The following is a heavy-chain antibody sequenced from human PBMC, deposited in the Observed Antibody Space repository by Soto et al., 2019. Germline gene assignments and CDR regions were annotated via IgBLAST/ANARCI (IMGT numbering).Heavy chain of an antibody. J-gene: IGHJ6*02. CDR1: GGTFSSYA. CDR3: ARVTDGAIYYYYGMDV. Sequence: QVPLVQSGAEVKKPGSSVKVSCKASGGTFSSYAISWVRQAPGQGLEWMGGIIPIFGTANYAQKFQGRVTITADESTSTAYMELSSLRSEDTAVYYGARVTDGAIYYYYGMDVWGQGTTVTVSS. V-gene: IGHV1-69*01. CDR2: IIPIFGTA. D-gene: IGHD4-17*01.